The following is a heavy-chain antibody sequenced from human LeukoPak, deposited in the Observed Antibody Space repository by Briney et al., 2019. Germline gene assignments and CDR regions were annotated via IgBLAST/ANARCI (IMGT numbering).Heavy chain of an antibody. Sequence: GASVKVSCKASEGTYSSYAISWVRQAPGQGLEWMGRIIPIFGIANYAQKFQGRVTITADKSTSTAYMELSSLRSEDTAVYYCARAGSVPEYSSSPSSIYYYGMDVWGQGTTVTVSS. V-gene: IGHV1-69*04. CDR3: ARAGSVPEYSSSPSSIYYYGMDV. J-gene: IGHJ6*02. D-gene: IGHD6-6*01. CDR2: IIPIFGIA. CDR1: EGTYSSYA.